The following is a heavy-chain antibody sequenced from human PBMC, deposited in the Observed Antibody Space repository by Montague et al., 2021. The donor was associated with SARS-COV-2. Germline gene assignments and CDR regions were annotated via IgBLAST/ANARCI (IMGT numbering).Heavy chain of an antibody. Sequence: SETLSLTCTVSGGSISSSCYSWGWIRQPQGKGLEWIGSIYYSGSTYYNPSLKSRVIISVDTSKNQFSLKLSSATAADTAVYYCAGRVVVPAAIGHWYFDLRGRGTLVTVSS. CDR3: AGRVVVPAAIGHWYFDL. CDR2: IYYSGST. J-gene: IGHJ2*01. CDR1: GGSISSSCYS. D-gene: IGHD2-2*02. V-gene: IGHV4-39*01.